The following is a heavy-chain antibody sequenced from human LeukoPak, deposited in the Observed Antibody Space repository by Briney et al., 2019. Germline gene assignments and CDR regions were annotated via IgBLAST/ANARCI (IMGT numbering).Heavy chain of an antibody. V-gene: IGHV3-7*01. CDR2: IKEDGSEI. D-gene: IGHD6-13*01. Sequence: GGSLRLSCAASGFIFSRYWMSWVRQAPGKGLEWVASIKEDGSEIYYVDSVKGRFTISRDNAKNSLYLQMNSLRAEDTAVYYCARKSSSWLYSDYWGQGTLATVSS. CDR3: ARKSSSWLYSDY. J-gene: IGHJ4*02. CDR1: GFIFSRYW.